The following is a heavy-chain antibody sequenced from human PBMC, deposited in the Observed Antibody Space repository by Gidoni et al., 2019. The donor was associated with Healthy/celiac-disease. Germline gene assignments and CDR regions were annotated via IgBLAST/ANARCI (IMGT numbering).Heavy chain of an antibody. D-gene: IGHD3-22*01. CDR1: GFTVSSNY. Sequence: EVQLVESGGGLIEPGGSLRSSCAAYGFTVSSNYMSWVRQAPGKGLEWVSVIYSGGSTYYADSVKGRFTISRDNSKNTLYLQMNSLRAEDTAVYYCARASSGYYETDYWGQGTLVTVSS. J-gene: IGHJ4*02. CDR3: ARASSGYYETDY. V-gene: IGHV3-53*01. CDR2: IYSGGST.